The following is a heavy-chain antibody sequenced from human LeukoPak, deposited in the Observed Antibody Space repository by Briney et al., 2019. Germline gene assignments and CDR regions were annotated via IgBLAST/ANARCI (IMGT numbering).Heavy chain of an antibody. J-gene: IGHJ4*02. CDR3: ARDLYDSSGYYPNYFDY. V-gene: IGHV1-69*13. D-gene: IGHD3-22*01. CDR2: IIPIFGTA. Sequence: SVKVSCKASGGTFSSYAISWVRQAPGQGLEWMGGIIPIFGTANYAQKFQGRVTITADESTSTAYMELSSLKSEDTAVYYCARDLYDSSGYYPNYFDYWGQGTLVTVSS. CDR1: GGTFSSYA.